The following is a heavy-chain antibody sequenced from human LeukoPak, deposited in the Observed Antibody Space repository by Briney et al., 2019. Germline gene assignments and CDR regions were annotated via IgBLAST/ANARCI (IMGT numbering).Heavy chain of an antibody. CDR1: GFTFDDYA. D-gene: IGHD1-26*01. CDR3: AKGGNYFDY. V-gene: IGHV3-9*01. CDR2: IRWKSGSI. J-gene: IGHJ4*02. Sequence: GGSLRLSCAASGFTFDDYAMHWVRQAPGKGLEWVSGIRWKSGSIGYADSVKGRFTISRDNAKNSLYLQMNSLKAEDTALYYCAKGGNYFDYWGQGTLVTVSS.